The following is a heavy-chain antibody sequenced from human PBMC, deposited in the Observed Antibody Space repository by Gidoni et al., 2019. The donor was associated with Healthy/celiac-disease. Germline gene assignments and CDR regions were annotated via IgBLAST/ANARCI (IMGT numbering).Heavy chain of an antibody. J-gene: IGHJ4*02. CDR3: ARDGSPLLDYGDYVGYFDY. D-gene: IGHD4-17*01. V-gene: IGHV7-4-1*02. CDR1: GYTFTSSA. Sequence: QVQLVQSGSELKKPGASVKVSCKASGYTFTSSAMNWVRQAPGQGLEWMGWINTNTGNPTYAQGFTGRFVFSLDTSVSTAYLQISSLKAEDTAVYYCARDGSPLLDYGDYVGYFDYWGQGTLVTVSS. CDR2: INTNTGNP.